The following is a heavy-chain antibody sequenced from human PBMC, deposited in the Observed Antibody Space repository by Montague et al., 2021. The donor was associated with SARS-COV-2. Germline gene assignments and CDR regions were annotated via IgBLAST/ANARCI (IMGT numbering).Heavy chain of an antibody. Sequence: SETLSLTCAVYGGSFSGYFWSWIRQPPGKGLEWIGKINHSGSTNYNPSLKSRVTLSVDTSKKQFPLKLSSVTAADTALYYCARGWWQLVRGLYFDYWGQGTLVTVSS. CDR3: ARGWWQLVRGLYFDY. J-gene: IGHJ4*02. D-gene: IGHD6-6*01. CDR2: INHSGST. V-gene: IGHV4-34*01. CDR1: GGSFSGYF.